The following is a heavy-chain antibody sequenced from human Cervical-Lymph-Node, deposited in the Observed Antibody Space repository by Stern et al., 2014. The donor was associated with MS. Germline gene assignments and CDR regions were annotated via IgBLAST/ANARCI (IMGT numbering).Heavy chain of an antibody. CDR1: GYTFTDYY. J-gene: IGHJ5*02. CDR2: INPNSGGT. V-gene: IGHV1-2*02. Sequence: QVHLVESGAEVKKPGASVKVSCKASGYTFTDYYMHWVRQAPGQGLEWMGWINPNSGGTNYAQKFQGRVTMARGTSISPAFMEMSRLRSDDTAVFYCARDGDNWFGPWGQGTLVTVSS. CDR3: ARDGDNWFGP.